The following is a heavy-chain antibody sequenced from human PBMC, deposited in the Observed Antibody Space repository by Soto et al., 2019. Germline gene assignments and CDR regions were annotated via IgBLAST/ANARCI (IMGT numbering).Heavy chain of an antibody. CDR1: GFTFSSYG. J-gene: IGHJ6*02. CDR3: AKKVASSWYYYYYGMDV. CDR2: ISYDGSNK. D-gene: IGHD6-13*01. V-gene: IGHV3-30*18. Sequence: GGSLRLSCAASGFTFSSYGMHWVRQAPGKGLEWVAVISYDGSNKYYADSVKGRFTISRDNSKNTLYLQMNSLRAEDTAVYYCAKKVASSWYYYYYGMDVWGQGTTVTVSS.